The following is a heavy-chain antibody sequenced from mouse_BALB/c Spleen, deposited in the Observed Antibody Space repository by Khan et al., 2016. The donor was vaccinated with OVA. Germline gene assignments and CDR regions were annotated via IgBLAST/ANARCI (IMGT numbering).Heavy chain of an antibody. CDR2: INPNNGGT. CDR3: TRGGYGSPFAY. J-gene: IGHJ3*01. D-gene: IGHD1-1*01. Sequence: QVPLQQSGAELVKPGASVKLSCKASGYTFTSFYMYWVKQRPGQGLEWIGEINPNNGGTNVNEKFKSKATLTVDKSSSTAYMELSSLTSEDSAVYYCTRGGYGSPFAYWGQGTLVTVSA. CDR1: GYTFTSFY. V-gene: IGHV1S81*02.